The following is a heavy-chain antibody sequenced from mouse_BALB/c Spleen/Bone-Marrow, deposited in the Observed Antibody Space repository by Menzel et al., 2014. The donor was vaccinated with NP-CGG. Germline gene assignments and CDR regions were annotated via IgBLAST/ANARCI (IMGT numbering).Heavy chain of an antibody. V-gene: IGHV1-69*02. J-gene: IGHJ2*01. CDR3: TRTYEYFDY. CDR1: GYIFTSYW. Sequence: QVHVKQSGAELVRPGASVKLSCKASGYIFTSYWINWVKQRPGQGLEWIGNIYPSDNYTNYNQKFKDKATLTVDKSSSTAYMQLSSPTSGDSAVYYCTRTYEYFDYWGQGTTLTVSS. D-gene: IGHD2-3*01. CDR2: IYPSDNYT.